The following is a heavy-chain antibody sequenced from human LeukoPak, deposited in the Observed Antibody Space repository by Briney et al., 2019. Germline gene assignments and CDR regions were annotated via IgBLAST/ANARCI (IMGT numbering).Heavy chain of an antibody. D-gene: IGHD3-3*01. J-gene: IGHJ4*02. CDR3: ARGVTYYDFWSGYYNGYFDY. V-gene: IGHV3-7*04. Sequence: GGSLRLSCAASGFTFSSYWMNWVRQAPGKGLEWVANIKQDGSEKYYVDSVKGRFTISRDNAKNSLYLQMNSLRAEDTAVYYCARGVTYYDFWSGYYNGYFDYWGQGTLVTVSS. CDR2: IKQDGSEK. CDR1: GFTFSSYW.